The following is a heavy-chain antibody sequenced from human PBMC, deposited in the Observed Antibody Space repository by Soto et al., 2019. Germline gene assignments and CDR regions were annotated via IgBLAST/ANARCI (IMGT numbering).Heavy chain of an antibody. CDR3: ARDKPPSDFWSGRPRHYYYYYMDV. D-gene: IGHD3-3*01. J-gene: IGHJ6*03. Sequence: SETLSLTCTVSGGSISSYYWSWIRQPPGKGLEWIGYIYYSGSTNYNPSLKSRVTISVDTSKNQFSLKLSSVTAADTAVYYCARDKPPSDFWSGRPRHYYYYYMDVWGKGTTVTVSS. CDR1: GGSISSYY. V-gene: IGHV4-59*01. CDR2: IYYSGST.